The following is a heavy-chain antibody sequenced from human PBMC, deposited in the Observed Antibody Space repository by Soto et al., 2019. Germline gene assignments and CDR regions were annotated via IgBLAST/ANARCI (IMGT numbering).Heavy chain of an antibody. J-gene: IGHJ6*02. D-gene: IGHD5-12*01. CDR1: GLTFSTYA. CDR3: AKSPMGLDGYNTDYYGMDV. V-gene: IGHV3-23*01. Sequence: EVHLLESGGDLVQPGGSLRLSCTASGLTFSTYAMSWVRQAPGKGLEWVSAIGGSGTGGRTYYADSVKGRFTISRDNSKNTVYLQTKSLGAHDTSVYYCAKSPMGLDGYNTDYYGMDVWGQGTTVTVSS. CDR2: IGGSGTGGRT.